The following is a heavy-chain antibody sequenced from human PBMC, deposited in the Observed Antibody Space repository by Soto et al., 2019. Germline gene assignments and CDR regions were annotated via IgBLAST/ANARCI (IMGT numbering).Heavy chain of an antibody. CDR1: GGTFSSYA. CDR2: IIPIFGTA. Sequence: QVQLVQSGAEVKKPGSSVKVSCKASGGTFSSYAISWVRQAPGQGLEWMGGIIPIFGTANYAQKFQGRVTITADESTSTAYIELSSLRSEDTAVYYCASCGVDCYSRGPYYYYGMDVWGQGTTVTVSS. J-gene: IGHJ6*02. V-gene: IGHV1-69*01. CDR3: ASCGVDCYSRGPYYYYGMDV. D-gene: IGHD2-21*02.